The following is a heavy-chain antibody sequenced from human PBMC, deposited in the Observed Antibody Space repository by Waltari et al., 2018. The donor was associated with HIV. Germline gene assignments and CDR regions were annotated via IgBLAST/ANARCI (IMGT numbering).Heavy chain of an antibody. J-gene: IGHJ6*02. CDR2: MYSGGSK. CDR3: ARDAVVGAYSGMDV. CDR1: GFTVGGNY. V-gene: IGHV3-53*01. Sequence: EVQLVESGGGLIQPGGSLRLYCAASGFTVGGNYMSWVRQAPGKGLEWVSVMYSGGSKYYADSVRGRFTISRDNSRNTLYLQMNSLRAEDTAVYYCARDAVVGAYSGMDVWGQGTTVTVSS. D-gene: IGHD2-15*01.